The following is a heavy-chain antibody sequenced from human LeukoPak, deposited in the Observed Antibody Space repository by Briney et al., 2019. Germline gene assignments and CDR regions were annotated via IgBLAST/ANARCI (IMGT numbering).Heavy chain of an antibody. CDR3: AKSPIFWSGYYPNDLLVGATLPEVYWYFDL. CDR1: GFTFSSYG. J-gene: IGHJ2*01. D-gene: IGHD3-3*01. Sequence: PGRSLRLSCAASGFTFSSYGMHWVRQAPGKGLEWVAVISYDGSNKYYADSVKGRFTISRDNSKNTLYLQMNSLRAEDTAVYYCAKSPIFWSGYYPNDLLVGATLPEVYWYFDLWGRGTLVTVSS. V-gene: IGHV3-30*18. CDR2: ISYDGSNK.